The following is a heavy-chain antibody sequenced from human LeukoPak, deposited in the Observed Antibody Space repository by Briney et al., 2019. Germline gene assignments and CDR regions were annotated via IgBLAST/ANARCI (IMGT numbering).Heavy chain of an antibody. Sequence: KASETLSLTCTVSGGSIRSYYWNWIRQPPGKGLEWIGYIYDSGTTNYNPSLKSRVTMSVDSPKNQFSLKLTSVTAADTAVYYCARSVVVTATLRYHYGMDVWGQGTTVTVSS. CDR3: ARSVVVTATLRYHYGMDV. V-gene: IGHV4-59*01. D-gene: IGHD2-21*02. CDR1: GGSIRSYY. J-gene: IGHJ6*02. CDR2: IYDSGTT.